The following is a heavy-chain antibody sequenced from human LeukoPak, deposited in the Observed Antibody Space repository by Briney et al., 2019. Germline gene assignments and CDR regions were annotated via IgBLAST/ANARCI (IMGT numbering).Heavy chain of an antibody. CDR1: DGFISAYY. CDR2: ISSTGRI. CDR3: ARHVWSSSGSEAFDI. V-gene: IGHV4-4*07. J-gene: IGHJ3*02. D-gene: IGHD2-15*01. Sequence: SETLSLTCSVSDGFISAYYWSWIRQPAGKGLEWIGRISSTGRIMYNPSLKSRVTMSVDTSKNQFSLKLSSVTAADTAVYYCARHVWSSSGSEAFDIWGQGTMVTVSS.